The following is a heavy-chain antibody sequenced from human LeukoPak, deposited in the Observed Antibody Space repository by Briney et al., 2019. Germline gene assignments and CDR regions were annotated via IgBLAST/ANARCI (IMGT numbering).Heavy chain of an antibody. CDR3: ARRRCDDFWSGCDHGRDA. Sequence: QPGGSLRLSCAASGFIVRSNYMSWVRQAPGKGLEWVSVIYSGGSTYYADSVKGRFIISRDNSKNTLYLQMNSLRAEDTAVYYCARRRCDDFWSGCDHGRDAWGRGTTVTVSS. CDR2: IYSGGST. J-gene: IGHJ6*02. V-gene: IGHV3-66*01. D-gene: IGHD3-3*01. CDR1: GFIVRSNY.